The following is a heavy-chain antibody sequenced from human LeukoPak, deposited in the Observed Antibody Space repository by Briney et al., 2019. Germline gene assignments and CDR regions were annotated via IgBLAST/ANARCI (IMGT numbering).Heavy chain of an antibody. Sequence: SETLSLTCTVSGGSISSYYWSWIRQPPGKGLEWIGYIYYSGSTNYNPSLKSLVTISVDTSKNQFSLKHSSVTAADTAVYYCARATYCSSGLNWGQRTLVTVSS. V-gene: IGHV4-59*01. D-gene: IGHD3-10*01. CDR3: ARATYCSSGLN. J-gene: IGHJ4*02. CDR2: IYYSGST. CDR1: GGSISSYY.